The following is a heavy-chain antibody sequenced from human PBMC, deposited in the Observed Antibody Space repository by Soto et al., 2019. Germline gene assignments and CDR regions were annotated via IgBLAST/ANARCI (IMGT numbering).Heavy chain of an antibody. D-gene: IGHD1-26*01. CDR1: GFTFSDYY. Sequence: GGSLRLSCAASGFTFSDYYMSWIRQAPGKGLEWVSYISSSSSYTNYADSVKGRFTISRDNAKNSLYLQMNSLRAEDTAVYYCARSVVGATTLHFDYWGQGTLVTVSS. CDR3: ARSVVGATTLHFDY. V-gene: IGHV3-11*06. J-gene: IGHJ4*02. CDR2: ISSSSSYT.